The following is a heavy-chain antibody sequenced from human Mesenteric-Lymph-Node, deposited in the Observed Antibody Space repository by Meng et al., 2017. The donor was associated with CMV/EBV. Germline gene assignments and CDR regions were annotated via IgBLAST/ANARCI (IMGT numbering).Heavy chain of an antibody. J-gene: IGHJ5*02. CDR1: GGSISSSSYY. V-gene: IGHV4-39*01. CDR2: IYYSGST. CDR3: ARQRDGDWFDP. D-gene: IGHD2-8*01. Sequence: GSLRLSCTVSGGSISSSSYYWGWIRQPPGKGLEWIGSIYYSGSTYYNPSLKSRVTISVDTSKNQFSLKLNSVTAADTAVYYCARQRDGDWFDPWGQGTLVTVSS.